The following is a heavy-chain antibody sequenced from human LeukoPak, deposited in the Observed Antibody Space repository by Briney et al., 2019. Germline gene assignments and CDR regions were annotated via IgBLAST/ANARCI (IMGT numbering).Heavy chain of an antibody. D-gene: IGHD4-17*01. J-gene: IGHJ4*02. CDR3: VKDEGSYGEGYFDY. Sequence: GGSLRLSCSASGFTFSIYAMHWVRQAPRTGLECVSGISSDGGSTSYAASVKGRFTISRDNSKNTLYLQMSSLRADDTAMFYCVKDEGSYGEGYFDYWGQGTLVTVSS. CDR2: ISSDGGST. V-gene: IGHV3-64D*06. CDR1: GFTFSIYA.